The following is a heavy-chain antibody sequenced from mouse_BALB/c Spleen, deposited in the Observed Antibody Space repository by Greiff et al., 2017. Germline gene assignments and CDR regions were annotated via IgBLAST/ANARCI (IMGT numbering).Heavy chain of an antibody. J-gene: IGHJ1*01. CDR2: IDPENGDT. Sequence: EVQLQQSGAELVRSGASVKLSCTASGFNIKDYYMHWVKQRPEQGLEWIGWIDPENGDTEYAPKFQGKATMTADTSSNTAYLQLSSLTSEDTAVYYCNAGGGGNYGNWYFDVWGAGTTVTVSS. CDR1: GFNIKDYY. CDR3: NAGGGGNYGNWYFDV. D-gene: IGHD2-1*01. V-gene: IGHV14-4*02.